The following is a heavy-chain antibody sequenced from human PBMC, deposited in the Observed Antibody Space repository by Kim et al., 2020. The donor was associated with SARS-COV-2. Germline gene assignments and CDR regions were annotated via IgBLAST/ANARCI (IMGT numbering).Heavy chain of an antibody. D-gene: IGHD5-12*01. J-gene: IGHJ6*02. Sequence: SETLSLTCSVFGDSITSSSSGYSWGWIRQPPGKGLEWIGSIYYTGTTYYHPSLMSLVTISIDTSKTQFSLKLRSMAAEDTAVYYCASHYRGYSGSIYYYGIDVWGQGTTVTVSS. V-gene: IGHV4-39*01. CDR1: GDSITSSSSGYS. CDR3: ASHYRGYSGSIYYYGIDV. CDR2: IYYTGTT.